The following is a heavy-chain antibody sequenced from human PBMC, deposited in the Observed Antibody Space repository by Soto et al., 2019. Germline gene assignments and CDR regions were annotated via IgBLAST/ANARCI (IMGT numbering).Heavy chain of an antibody. J-gene: IGHJ5*02. CDR1: GGTFSSYA. D-gene: IGHD5-18*01. CDR3: ARERGYSYGPGWFDP. Sequence: VASVKVSCKASGGTFSSYAISWVRQAPGQGLEWMGGIIPIFGTANYAQKFQGRVTITADESTSTAYMELSSLRSEDTAVYYCARERGYSYGPGWFDPWGQGTLVTVSS. V-gene: IGHV1-69*13. CDR2: IIPIFGTA.